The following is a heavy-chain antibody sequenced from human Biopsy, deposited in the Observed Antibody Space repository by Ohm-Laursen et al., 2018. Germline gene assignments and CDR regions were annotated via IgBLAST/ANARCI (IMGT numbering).Heavy chain of an antibody. J-gene: IGHJ6*02. CDR1: VFSLSSGMC. D-gene: IGHD2/OR15-2a*01. Sequence: TQTLTLTFTFSVFSLSSGMCVTWIRQPPGKALEWLAHIYWDDDEHYSTSLKTRLTISKDTSKNQVVLTMTNMDPVDTATYYCARFLEYSDSADFYYGMDVWGQGTTVTVSS. CDR3: ARFLEYSDSADFYYGMDV. CDR2: IYWDDDE. V-gene: IGHV2-70*01.